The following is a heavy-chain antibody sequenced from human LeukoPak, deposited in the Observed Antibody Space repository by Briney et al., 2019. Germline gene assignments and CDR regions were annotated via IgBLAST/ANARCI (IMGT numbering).Heavy chain of an antibody. J-gene: IGHJ6*03. Sequence: GGSLRLSCAASGFTLGEYAMQWVRQAPGKGLEWVSLIAWDGSYTYYADSVRGRFIISRDNSKNSLSMQMNSLRPEDTALYYCTRERRGFYMEVWGKGTTVTVSS. CDR3: TRERRGFYMEV. CDR2: IAWDGSYT. V-gene: IGHV3-43D*04. D-gene: IGHD3-10*01. CDR1: GFTLGEYA.